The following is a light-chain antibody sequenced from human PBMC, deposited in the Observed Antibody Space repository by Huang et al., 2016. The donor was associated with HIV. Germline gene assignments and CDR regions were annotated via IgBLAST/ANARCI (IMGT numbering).Light chain of an antibody. CDR3: QQYGTSSIT. J-gene: IGKJ5*01. V-gene: IGKV1-5*03. Sequence: IQMTQSPSTLSASVGDRVTITCRASQNSSTWVAWYQQKPGKAPKRLVYKASNLQNGVPSRFSGSGSGTDFTLTISRLEPDDFATYYCQQYGTSSITFGQGTRVDIK. CDR2: KAS. CDR1: QNSSTW.